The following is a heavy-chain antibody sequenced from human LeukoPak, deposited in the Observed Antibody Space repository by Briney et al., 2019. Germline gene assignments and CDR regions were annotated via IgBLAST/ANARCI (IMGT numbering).Heavy chain of an antibody. CDR1: GFTFSDYA. V-gene: IGHV3-23*01. CDR2: ISDDGSGT. J-gene: IGHJ4*02. CDR3: AREGDSSGSLGDY. D-gene: IGHD6-19*01. Sequence: GGSLRLSCAASGFTFSDYAMSWVRQAPGQGLEWVSTISDDGSGTYYADSVKGRFTISRDNAEKSVYLHMSSLRAEDTAMYYCAREGDSSGSLGDYWGQGILVTVSS.